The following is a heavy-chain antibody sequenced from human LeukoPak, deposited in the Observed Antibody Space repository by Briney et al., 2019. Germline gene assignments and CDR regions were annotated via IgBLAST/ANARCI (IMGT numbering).Heavy chain of an antibody. CDR3: ASSPSSSVRGHFDY. D-gene: IGHD3-10*01. V-gene: IGHV1-46*01. CDR2: INPSGGST. Sequence: ASVKVSCKASGYTFTSYYMHWVRQTPGQGLEWMGIINPSGGSTSYAQKFQGRVTMTRDMSTSTVYMELSSLRSEDTAVYYCASSPSSSVRGHFDYWGQGTLVTVP. CDR1: GYTFTSYY. J-gene: IGHJ4*02.